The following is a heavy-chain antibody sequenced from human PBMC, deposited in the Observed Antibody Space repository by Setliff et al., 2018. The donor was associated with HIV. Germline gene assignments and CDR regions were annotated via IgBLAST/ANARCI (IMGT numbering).Heavy chain of an antibody. J-gene: IGHJ4*02. CDR1: GYSISSAYY. CDR3: AKEERTSWPRVDS. CDR2: IYHSGST. Sequence: ASETLSLTCAVSGYSISSAYYWGWVRQSPGKGLEWIGSIYHSGSTYYNPSLKSRVTISVDTSKNEFSLRLSSVTATDTAVFYCAKEERTSWPRVDSWGQGTLVTVSS. D-gene: IGHD6-13*01. V-gene: IGHV4-38-2*02.